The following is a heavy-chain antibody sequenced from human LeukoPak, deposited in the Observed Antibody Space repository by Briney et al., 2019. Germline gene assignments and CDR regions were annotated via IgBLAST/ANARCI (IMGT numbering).Heavy chain of an antibody. J-gene: IGHJ5*02. CDR2: INSDGSST. CDR1: GFTFSNYW. D-gene: IGHD6-13*01. Sequence: GGSLRLSCAVSGFTFSNYWMHWVRQAPGKGLVWVSRINSDGSSTSYADSVKGRFTISRDNAKNTLYLQMNSLRAEDTAVYYCASPYSSSSDNWFDPWGQGPLVTVSS. V-gene: IGHV3-74*01. CDR3: ASPYSSSSDNWFDP.